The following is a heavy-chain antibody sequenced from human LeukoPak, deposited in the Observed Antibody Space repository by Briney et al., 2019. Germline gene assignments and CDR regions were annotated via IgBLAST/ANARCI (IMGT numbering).Heavy chain of an antibody. CDR3: ARARGIAARPWWY. V-gene: IGHV1-69*02. CDR2: IIPILGIA. D-gene: IGHD6-6*01. Sequence: GPSVKVSCKASGGTFSSYTISWVRQAPGQGLEWMGRIIPILGIANYAQKFQGRVTITADKSTSTAYMELSSLRSEDTAVYYCARARGIAARPWWYWGQGTLVTVSS. J-gene: IGHJ4*02. CDR1: GGTFSSYT.